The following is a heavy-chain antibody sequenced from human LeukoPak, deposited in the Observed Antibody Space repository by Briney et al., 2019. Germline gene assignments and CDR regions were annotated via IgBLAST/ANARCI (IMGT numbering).Heavy chain of an antibody. D-gene: IGHD5-12*01. Sequence: PGGSLRLSCAASGFTFSSFNMNWVRQAPGKGLEWVSSISSSSTYMYYADSVKGRFTISRDNAKNTLYLQMNSLRAEDTAVYYCARNGYGNAFDIWGQGTMVTVSS. CDR3: ARNGYGNAFDI. V-gene: IGHV3-21*01. J-gene: IGHJ3*02. CDR2: ISSSSTYM. CDR1: GFTFSSFN.